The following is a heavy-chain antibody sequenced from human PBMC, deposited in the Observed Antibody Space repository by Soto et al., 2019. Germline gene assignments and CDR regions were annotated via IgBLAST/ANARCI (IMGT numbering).Heavy chain of an antibody. V-gene: IGHV3-23*01. CDR3: AMTRLYDTGTNDYHRDALDI. CDR1: GVRFSSYA. J-gene: IGHJ3*02. CDR2: ISGSGATT. Sequence: EVQLLESGGGSVLPGGSLRLSCAASGVRFSSYALSWVRQAPGKGLEWLSVISGSGATTFSADSVKGRFTFSKDSSMNTLYLQMNSLRAEDTAIYYCAMTRLYDTGTNDYHRDALDIWGQGTQVTVSS. D-gene: IGHD3-22*01.